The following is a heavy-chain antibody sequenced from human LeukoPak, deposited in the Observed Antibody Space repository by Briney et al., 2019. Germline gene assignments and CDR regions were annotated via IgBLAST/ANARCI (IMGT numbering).Heavy chain of an antibody. CDR1: GFTFSSHS. J-gene: IGHJ4*02. Sequence: GGSLRLSCAASGFTFSSHSMNWVRQAPGKGLEWVSSITTSSSYIYYADSLKGRFTISRDNAKNSLYLQMNNLRAEDTAVYYCAKVPRYCSGGSCPFDYWGQGTLVTVSS. CDR3: AKVPRYCSGGSCPFDY. D-gene: IGHD2-15*01. CDR2: ITTSSSYI. V-gene: IGHV3-21*01.